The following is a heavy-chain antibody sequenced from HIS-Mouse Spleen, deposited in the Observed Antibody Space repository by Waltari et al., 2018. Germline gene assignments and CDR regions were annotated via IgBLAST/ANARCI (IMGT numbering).Heavy chain of an antibody. V-gene: IGHV1-18*01. CDR2: IIAYKGNT. Sequence: QVQLVQSGAEVKKPGASVKVSCKASGYTFTSYGISWVPQDPGQGLEWMGWIIAYKGNTNYAHQGQGRVTMTTATSTRRAYMELRCLRSDDTAVYYCARSESRFLEWLDWFDPWGKGTLVTVS. CDR3: ARSESRFLEWLDWFDP. CDR1: GYTFTSYG. J-gene: IGHJ5*02. D-gene: IGHD3-3*01.